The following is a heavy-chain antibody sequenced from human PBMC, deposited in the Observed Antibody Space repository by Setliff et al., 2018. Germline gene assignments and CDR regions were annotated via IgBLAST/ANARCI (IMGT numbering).Heavy chain of an antibody. D-gene: IGHD3-10*01. V-gene: IGHV3-7*01. CDR3: AREGKEGFGELPDYYYYYMDV. Sequence: SGFTFSSYWMSWVRQAPGKGLEWVANIKQDGSEKYYVDSVKGRFTISRDNAKNSLYLQMNSLRAEDTAVYYCAREGKEGFGELPDYYYYYMDVWGKGTTVTVS. CDR2: IKQDGSEK. J-gene: IGHJ6*03. CDR1: GFTFSSYW.